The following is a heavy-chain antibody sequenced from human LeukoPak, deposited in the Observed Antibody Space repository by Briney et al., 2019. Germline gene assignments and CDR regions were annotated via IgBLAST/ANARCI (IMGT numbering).Heavy chain of an antibody. V-gene: IGHV4-34*01. Sequence: SETLSLTCAVYGGSFSDYYWGWIRQPPGKGLEWIGSIYYSGSTYYNPSLKSRVSISVDTSKNQFSLKLSSVTAADTAVYYCARDARVQKWFGELLKTTTYYFDYWGQGTLVTVSS. J-gene: IGHJ4*02. CDR2: IYYSGST. CDR3: ARDARVQKWFGELLKTTTYYFDY. D-gene: IGHD3-10*01. CDR1: GGSFSDYY.